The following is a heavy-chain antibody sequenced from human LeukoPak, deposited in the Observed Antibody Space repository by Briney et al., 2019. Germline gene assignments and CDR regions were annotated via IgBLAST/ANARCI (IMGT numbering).Heavy chain of an antibody. CDR3: AKDLRRSVHPPDMDV. D-gene: IGHD6-6*01. CDR1: GFTVSSNY. J-gene: IGHJ6*02. V-gene: IGHV3-23*01. CDR2: ISGSGGST. Sequence: GGSLRLSCAVSGFTVSSNYMTWVRQAPGKGLEWVSAISGSGGSTYYADSVKGRFTISRDNSKNTLYLQMNSLRAEDTAVYYCAKDLRRSVHPPDMDVWGQGTTVTVSS.